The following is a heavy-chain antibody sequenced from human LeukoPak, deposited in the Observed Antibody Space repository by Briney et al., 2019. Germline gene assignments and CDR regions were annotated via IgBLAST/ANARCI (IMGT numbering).Heavy chain of an antibody. CDR2: INSDGSST. Sequence: PGGSLRLSCAASGFTFSSYWMHWVRQAPGKGLVWVSRINSDGSSTSYADSVKGRFTISRDNAKNTLYLQMNSLRAEDTAAYYCARDYPLSSGFDYWGQGTLVTVSS. V-gene: IGHV3-74*01. CDR1: GFTFSSYW. CDR3: ARDYPLSSGFDY. J-gene: IGHJ4*02. D-gene: IGHD3-22*01.